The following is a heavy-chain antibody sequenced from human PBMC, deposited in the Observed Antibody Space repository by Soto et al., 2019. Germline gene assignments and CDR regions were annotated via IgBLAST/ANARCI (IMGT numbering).Heavy chain of an antibody. Sequence: GGSLRLSCAASGFTFSSYGMHWVRQAPGKGLEWVAVIWYDGSNKYYADSVKGRFTISRDNSKNTLYLQMNSLRAEDTAVYYCARDDSHGSGWTFDYWGQGTLVTVSS. CDR1: GFTFSSYG. CDR2: IWYDGSNK. J-gene: IGHJ4*02. CDR3: ARDDSHGSGWTFDY. V-gene: IGHV3-33*01. D-gene: IGHD6-19*01.